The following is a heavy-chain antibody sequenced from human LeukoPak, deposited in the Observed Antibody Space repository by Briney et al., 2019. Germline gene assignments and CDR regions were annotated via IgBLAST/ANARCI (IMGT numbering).Heavy chain of an antibody. CDR3: ASPRDSSGYYYPMDY. CDR1: GGTFSGYA. CDR2: IIPIFGTA. V-gene: IGHV1-69*13. D-gene: IGHD3-22*01. J-gene: IGHJ4*02. Sequence: SVKVSCKASGGTFSGYAISWVRQAPGQGLEWMGGIIPIFGTANYAQKFQGRVTITADESTSTAYMELSSLRSEDTAVYYCASPRDSSGYYYPMDYWGQGTLVTVSS.